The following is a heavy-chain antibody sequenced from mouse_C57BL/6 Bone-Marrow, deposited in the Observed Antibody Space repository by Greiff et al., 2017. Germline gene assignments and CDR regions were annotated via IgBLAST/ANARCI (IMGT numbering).Heavy chain of an antibody. Sequence: EVQRVESGEGLVKPGGSLKLSCAASGFTFSSYAMSWVRQTPEKRLEWVAYISSGGDYIYYADTVKGRFTISRDNARNTLYLQMSSLKSEDTAMYYCTSEANWDGVDYWGQGTTLTVSS. CDR3: TSEANWDGVDY. CDR2: ISSGGDYI. D-gene: IGHD4-1*01. J-gene: IGHJ2*01. CDR1: GFTFSSYA. V-gene: IGHV5-9-1*02.